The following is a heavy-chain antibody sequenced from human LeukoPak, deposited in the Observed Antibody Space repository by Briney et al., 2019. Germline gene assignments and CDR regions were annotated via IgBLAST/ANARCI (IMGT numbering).Heavy chain of an antibody. CDR1: GFTFSSYA. CDR3: TTRRPYFYDTSTYYFFDY. J-gene: IGHJ4*02. V-gene: IGHV3-23*01. D-gene: IGHD3-22*01. Sequence: GGSLRLSCAASGFTFSSYAMSWVRQAPGKGLEWVSAISGSGGSTYYADSVKGRFTISRDNSKNTLYLQMNSLRAEDTAVYYCTTRRPYFYDTSTYYFFDYWGQGTLVTVSS. CDR2: ISGSGGST.